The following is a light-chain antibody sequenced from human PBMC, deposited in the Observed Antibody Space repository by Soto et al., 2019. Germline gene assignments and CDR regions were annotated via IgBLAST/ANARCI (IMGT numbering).Light chain of an antibody. J-gene: IGKJ4*01. Sequence: EIVLTQSPGTLSLSPGERATLSCRASQSVFNNYLLWYQQKPGQVPRLLIYDASSRADGIPDRFSGRGSGTDFTLTISRREPEDFAVYYCQQYGDSSPFGGGTRVEIK. CDR1: QSVFNNY. CDR2: DAS. V-gene: IGKV3-20*01. CDR3: QQYGDSSP.